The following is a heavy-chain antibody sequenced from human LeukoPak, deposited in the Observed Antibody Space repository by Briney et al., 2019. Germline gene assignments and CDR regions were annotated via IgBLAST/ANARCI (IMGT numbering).Heavy chain of an antibody. CDR2: IYYSGST. CDR1: GGPISSSSYY. CDR3: ARQYYGDYNAFDI. J-gene: IGHJ3*02. Sequence: SETLSLTCTVSGGPISSSSYYWGWIRQPPGKGLEWIGSIYYSGSTYYNPSLKSRVTISVDTSKNQFSLKLSSVTAADTAVYYCARQYYGDYNAFDIWGQGTMVTVSS. V-gene: IGHV4-39*01. D-gene: IGHD4-17*01.